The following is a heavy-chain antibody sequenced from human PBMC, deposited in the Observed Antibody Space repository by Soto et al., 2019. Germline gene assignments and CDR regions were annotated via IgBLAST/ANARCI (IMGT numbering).Heavy chain of an antibody. V-gene: IGHV4-34*01. J-gene: IGHJ4*02. CDR1: GGSFSGYY. D-gene: IGHD3-10*01. CDR3: ARGGGGSGSYFGY. Sequence: SETLSLTCALYGGSFSGYYWSWIRQPPGKGLEWIGEINHSGSTNYNPSLKSRVTISVDTSKNQFSLKLSSVTAADTAVYYCARGGGGSGSYFGYWGQGTLVTVSS. CDR2: INHSGST.